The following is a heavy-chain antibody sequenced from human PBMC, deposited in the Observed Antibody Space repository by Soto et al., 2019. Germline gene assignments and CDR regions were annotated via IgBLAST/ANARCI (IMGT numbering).Heavy chain of an antibody. Sequence: GGSLRLSCAASGFTFSSYSMNWVRQAPGKGLEWVSSISSSSSFIYYADSVKGRFTISRDNAKNSLYLQMNSLRAEDTAMYYCASLGYCNGGSCYVRDIDYWGQGTLVTVSS. CDR1: GFTFSSYS. CDR2: ISSSSSFI. V-gene: IGHV3-21*01. D-gene: IGHD2-15*01. CDR3: ASLGYCNGGSCYVRDIDY. J-gene: IGHJ4*02.